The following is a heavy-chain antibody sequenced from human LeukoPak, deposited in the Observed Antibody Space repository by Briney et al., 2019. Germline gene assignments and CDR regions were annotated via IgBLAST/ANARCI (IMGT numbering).Heavy chain of an antibody. Sequence: GASVKVSCKASGYTFTGYYVHWVRQAPGQGLEWMGWINPNSGGTNYAQKFQGRVTMTRDTSISTAYMELSRLRSDDTAVYYCARGRQVRFLEWLLFIWGQGTLVTVSS. CDR1: GYTFTGYY. CDR3: ARGRQVRFLEWLLFI. D-gene: IGHD3-3*01. V-gene: IGHV1-2*02. CDR2: INPNSGGT. J-gene: IGHJ4*02.